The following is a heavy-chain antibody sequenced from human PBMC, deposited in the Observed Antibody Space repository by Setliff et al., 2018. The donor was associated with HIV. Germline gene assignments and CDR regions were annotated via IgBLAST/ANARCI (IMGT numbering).Heavy chain of an antibody. D-gene: IGHD2-15*01. CDR1: GFTFSNYC. CDR3: ARDFCGSSCSSGYGYFDH. J-gene: IGHJ4*02. Sequence: GGSLRLSCAASGFTFSNYCMNWVRQAPGKGLEWVSYISPSSTIIYYPDSVKGRFTTSRDNARNSLYLEMNSLRADDTAVYYCARDFCGSSCSSGYGYFDHWGQGTLVTVSS. V-gene: IGHV3-48*01. CDR2: ISPSSTII.